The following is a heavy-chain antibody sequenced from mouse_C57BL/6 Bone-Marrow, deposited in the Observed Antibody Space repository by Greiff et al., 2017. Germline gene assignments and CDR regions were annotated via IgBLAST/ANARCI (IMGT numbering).Heavy chain of an antibody. CDR2: ISNGGGST. J-gene: IGHJ4*01. Sequence: DVQLVESGGGLVQPGGSLKLSCAASGFTFSDYYMYWVRQTPEKRLEWVAYISNGGGSTYYPDTVKGRFTISRDNAKNTLYLQMSRLKSKDTAMYYCARQRGYYTYAMDYWGQGTSVTVSS. D-gene: IGHD2-3*01. CDR3: ARQRGYYTYAMDY. CDR1: GFTFSDYY. V-gene: IGHV5-12*01.